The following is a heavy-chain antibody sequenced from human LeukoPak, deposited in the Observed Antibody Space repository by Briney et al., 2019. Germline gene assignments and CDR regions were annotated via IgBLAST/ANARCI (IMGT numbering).Heavy chain of an antibody. CDR1: GCSISSYY. CDR2: IYYSGST. D-gene: IGHD5-12*01. Sequence: PSETLSLTCTVSGCSISSYYWSWIRQPPGKGLEWIGYIYYSGSTNYNPSLKSRVTISVDTSKNQFSLKLSSVTAADTAVYYCARQSVARFDPWGQGTLVTVSS. CDR3: ARQSVARFDP. V-gene: IGHV4-59*08. J-gene: IGHJ5*02.